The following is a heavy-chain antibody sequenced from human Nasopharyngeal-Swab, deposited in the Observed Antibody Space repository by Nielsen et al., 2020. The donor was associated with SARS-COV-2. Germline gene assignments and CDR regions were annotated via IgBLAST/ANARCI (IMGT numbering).Heavy chain of an antibody. D-gene: IGHD3-10*01. CDR3: AREDVLLWFGESDDAFDI. CDR2: IKKVGREN. Sequence: GGSLRLPCAASGFPFSSYWMSWVRQAPGKGLEWVANIKKVGRENSYVDSVKGRFTTSRDNAKNSLYLQMNSLRAEDTAVYYFAREDVLLWFGESDDAFDIWGQGTMVTVSS. CDR1: GFPFSSYW. J-gene: IGHJ3*02. V-gene: IGHV3-7*01.